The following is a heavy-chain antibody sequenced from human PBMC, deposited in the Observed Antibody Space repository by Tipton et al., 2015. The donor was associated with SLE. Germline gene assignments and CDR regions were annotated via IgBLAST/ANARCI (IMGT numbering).Heavy chain of an antibody. J-gene: IGHJ4*02. Sequence: TLSLTCAVYGGSFSGYYWSWIRQPPGKGLEWIGEIHHSGSTNYNPSLKSRVTISVDTSKNQFSLKLSSVTAADTAVYYCARDSTGPWGQGTLVTVSS. CDR1: GGSFSGYY. D-gene: IGHD4-11*01. V-gene: IGHV4-34*01. CDR2: IHHSGST. CDR3: ARDSTGP.